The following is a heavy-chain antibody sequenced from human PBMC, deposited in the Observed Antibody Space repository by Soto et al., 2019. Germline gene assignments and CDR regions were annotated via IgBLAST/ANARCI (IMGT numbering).Heavy chain of an antibody. V-gene: IGHV3-48*02. Sequence: EVQLVESGGGLVQPGGSLRLSCAASGFSFSTYSMNWVRQAPGKGLEWVSYISSRSYTIYYVDSVKGRFTISRDNAKNALYLQMNSLRDEDTAVYYCARGGSSSYNGMDVWGQGTTVTVSS. CDR1: GFSFSTYS. CDR3: ARGGSSSYNGMDV. CDR2: ISSRSYTI. D-gene: IGHD6-6*01. J-gene: IGHJ6*02.